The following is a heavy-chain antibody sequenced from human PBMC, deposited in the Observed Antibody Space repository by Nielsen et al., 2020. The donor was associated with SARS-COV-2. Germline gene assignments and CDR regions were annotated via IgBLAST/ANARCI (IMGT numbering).Heavy chain of an antibody. CDR3: ARDRPEAAFDI. Sequence: GGSLRLSCAASGFTFSSYSMNWVRQAPGKGLEWVSYISSSSSTIYYADSVKGRFTISRDNAKNSLYLQMNSLRAEDTAVYYCARDRPEAAFDIWGQGTMVTVSS. J-gene: IGHJ3*02. D-gene: IGHD1-14*01. CDR1: GFTFSSYS. CDR2: ISSSSSTI. V-gene: IGHV3-48*04.